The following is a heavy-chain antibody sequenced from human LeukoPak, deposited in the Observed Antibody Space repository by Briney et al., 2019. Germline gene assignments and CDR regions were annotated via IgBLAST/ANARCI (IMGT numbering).Heavy chain of an antibody. D-gene: IGHD3-10*01. CDR3: ARITTRGRWRIWFGELLSEFDY. CDR2: IYHSGST. J-gene: IGHJ4*02. Sequence: PSGTLSLTCAVSGGSISSSNWWSWVRPPPGKGLEWIGEIYHSGSTDYNPSLKSRVTISVDKSKNQFSLKLSSVTAADTAVYYCARITTRGRWRIWFGELLSEFDYWGQGTLVTVSS. V-gene: IGHV4-4*02. CDR1: GGSISSSNW.